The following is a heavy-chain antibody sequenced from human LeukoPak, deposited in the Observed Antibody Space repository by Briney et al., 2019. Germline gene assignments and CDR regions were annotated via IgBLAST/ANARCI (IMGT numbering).Heavy chain of an antibody. J-gene: IGHJ4*02. V-gene: IGHV3-53*01. CDR3: ARVLYYYDSRGYRRFDY. Sequence: PGGSLRLSCAASGFTVSSNYLTWVRQAPGKGLEWVSVIYSGGSTYYADSVQGRFTISRDNSKNTLYLQMNSLRAEDTAVYYCARVLYYYDSRGYRRFDYWGQGTLVTVSS. CDR1: GFTVSSNY. CDR2: IYSGGST. D-gene: IGHD3-22*01.